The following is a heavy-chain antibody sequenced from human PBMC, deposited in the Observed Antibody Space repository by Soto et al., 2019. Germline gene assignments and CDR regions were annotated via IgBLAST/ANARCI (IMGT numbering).Heavy chain of an antibody. V-gene: IGHV3-23*01. D-gene: IGHD3-10*01. CDR2: ISGSGGST. CDR1: GFTFSSYA. CDR3: AKGRSPGAYYYGSGRH. J-gene: IGHJ4*02. Sequence: PGGSLRLSCAVSGFTFSSYAMSWVRQAPGKGLEWVSSISGSGGSTYNADSVKGRFTISRDNSKNTLYLQMNSLRAEDTAVYYCAKGRSPGAYYYGSGRHWGQGTLATVSS.